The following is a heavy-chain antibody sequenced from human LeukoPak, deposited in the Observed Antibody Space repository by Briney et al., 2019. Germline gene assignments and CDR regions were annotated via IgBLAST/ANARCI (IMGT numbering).Heavy chain of an antibody. J-gene: IGHJ6*02. CDR2: INHNGNVN. D-gene: IGHD3-16*01. V-gene: IGHV3-7*03. CDR3: ARGGGLDV. Sequence: GGSLRLSCAASGFTFSSYWMDWARQAPGKGLEWVASINHNGNVNYYVDSVKGRFTIPRDNAKNSLYLQMSNLRAEDTAVYFCARGGGLDVWGQGATVTVSS. CDR1: GFTFSSYW.